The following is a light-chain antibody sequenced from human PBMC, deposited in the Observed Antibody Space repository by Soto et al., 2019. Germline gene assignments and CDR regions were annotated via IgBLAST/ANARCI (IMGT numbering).Light chain of an antibody. V-gene: IGKV3-11*01. CDR1: QSCSKY. CDR2: DAA. Sequence: EIVLTQSPATLSLSPGESATLSCRASQSCSKYLALYQQKPGQTPRLLINDAANRAAGIPARCSGSGAWTEFIITIISMQPQDFVVYYCQQYDNWPSVTFGGGTKVDI. CDR3: QQYDNWPSVT. J-gene: IGKJ4*02.